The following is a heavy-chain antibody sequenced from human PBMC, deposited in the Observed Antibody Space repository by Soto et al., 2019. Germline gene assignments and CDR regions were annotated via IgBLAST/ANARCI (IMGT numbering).Heavy chain of an antibody. Sequence: EVQLLESGGGLVQPGGSLRLSCAASGFIFSSYAMKWVRQAPGKGLEWVSLIGESGTPTYYADSVKGRFTISRDHYGNTLFLEMYSLRAEDTAVYYCARYIPGVRYYGMDVWGQGTTVTVSS. CDR1: GFIFSSYA. D-gene: IGHD2-2*01. CDR3: ARYIPGVRYYGMDV. V-gene: IGHV3-23*01. CDR2: IGESGTPT. J-gene: IGHJ6*02.